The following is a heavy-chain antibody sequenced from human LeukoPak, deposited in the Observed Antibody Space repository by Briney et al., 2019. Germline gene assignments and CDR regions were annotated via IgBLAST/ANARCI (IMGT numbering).Heavy chain of an antibody. CDR3: ALHSSSWTYNWFDP. Sequence: SETLSLTCAVYGGSFSGYYWSWIRQPPGKGLEWIGEINHSGSTNYNPSLKSRVTISVDTSKNQFSLKLSSVTAADTAVYYCALHSSSWTYNWFDPWGQGTLVTVSS. CDR1: GGSFSGYY. CDR2: INHSGST. D-gene: IGHD6-13*01. J-gene: IGHJ5*02. V-gene: IGHV4-34*01.